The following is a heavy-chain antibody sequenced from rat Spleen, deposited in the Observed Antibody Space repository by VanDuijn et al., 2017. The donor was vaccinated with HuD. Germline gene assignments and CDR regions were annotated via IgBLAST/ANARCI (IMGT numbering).Heavy chain of an antibody. D-gene: IGHD1-12*03. J-gene: IGHJ2*01. Sequence: EVQLVETGGGLVQPGRSMKLSCAASGFSFSNHYMAWVRQTPTKGLEWVAAINTGGGITYYRDSVKGRFTISRDNAKSTLYLQVDSLRSEETATYYCARHGYYDGYYPYFDYWGQGVMVTVSS. V-gene: IGHV5S11*01. CDR2: INTGGGIT. CDR1: GFSFSNHY. CDR3: ARHGYYDGYYPYFDY.